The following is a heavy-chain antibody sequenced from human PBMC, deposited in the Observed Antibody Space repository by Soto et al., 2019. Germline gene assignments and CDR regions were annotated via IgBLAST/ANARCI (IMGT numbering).Heavy chain of an antibody. CDR3: AKDSTVVVTAIGSWYFDL. CDR1: GFTFSSYG. Sequence: QVQLVESGGGVVQPGRSLRLSCAASGFTFSSYGMHWVRQAPGKGLEWVAVISYDGSNKYYADSVKGRFTISRDNSKNTLYLQMNSLRAEDTAVYYSAKDSTVVVTAIGSWYFDLWGRGTLVTVSS. CDR2: ISYDGSNK. J-gene: IGHJ2*01. V-gene: IGHV3-30*18. D-gene: IGHD2-21*02.